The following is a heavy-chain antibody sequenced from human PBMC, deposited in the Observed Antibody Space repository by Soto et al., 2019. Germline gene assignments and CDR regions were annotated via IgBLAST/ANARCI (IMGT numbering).Heavy chain of an antibody. CDR2: IYHSGST. V-gene: IGHV4-30-2*01. D-gene: IGHD2-21*02. Sequence: PSETLSLTCAVSGGSVSSGGYSWSWIRQPPGKGLEWIGYIYHSGSTYYNPSLKSRVTISVDRSKNQFSLKLSSVTAADTAVYYCARVLTDLRIDYWGQGTLVTVSS. CDR1: GGSVSSGGYS. CDR3: ARVLTDLRIDY. J-gene: IGHJ4*02.